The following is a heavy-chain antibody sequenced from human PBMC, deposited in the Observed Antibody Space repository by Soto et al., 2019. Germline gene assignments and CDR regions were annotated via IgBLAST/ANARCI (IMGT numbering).Heavy chain of an antibody. V-gene: IGHV4-59*01. CDR2: IYYSGST. D-gene: IGHD2-2*01. Sequence: SETLSLTCTVSGGSISSYYWSWIRQPPGKGLEWIGYIYYSGSTNYNPSHKSRVTISVDTSKNQFSLKLSSVTAADTAVYYCARVGGDIVVVPAAMPQMVSWFDPWGQGTLVTVSS. J-gene: IGHJ5*02. CDR1: GGSISSYY. CDR3: ARVGGDIVVVPAAMPQMVSWFDP.